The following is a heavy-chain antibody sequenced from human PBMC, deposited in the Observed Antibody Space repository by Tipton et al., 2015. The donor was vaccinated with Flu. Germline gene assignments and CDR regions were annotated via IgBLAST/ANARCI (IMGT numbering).Heavy chain of an antibody. CDR2: MYVSGST. CDR3: ARGSGSGTDVTFYF. V-gene: IGHV4-4*07. J-gene: IGHJ4*02. D-gene: IGHD3-10*01. Sequence: TLSLTCTVSGGSMSSFYWTWIRQPAGKGLEWIGRMYVSGSTKYNPSLKSRVTMSVDTSKNQFSLKLSSVTAADTAVYYCARGSGSGTDVTFYFWGQGTLVTASS. CDR1: GGSMSSFY.